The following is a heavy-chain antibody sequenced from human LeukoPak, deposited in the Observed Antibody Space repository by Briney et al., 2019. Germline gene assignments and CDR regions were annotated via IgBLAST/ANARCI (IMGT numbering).Heavy chain of an antibody. CDR3: ARDPLGGYSGYDPPLDY. CDR1: GYTFTSYY. V-gene: IGHV1-46*01. CDR2: INPSGGST. D-gene: IGHD5-12*01. J-gene: IGHJ4*02. Sequence: GASVKVSCKASGYTFTSYYMHWVRQAPGQGLEWMGIINPSGGSTSYAQKFQGRVTMTRDMSTSTVYMELSSLRSEDTAVYYCARDPLGGYSGYDPPLDYWGQGTLVTVSS.